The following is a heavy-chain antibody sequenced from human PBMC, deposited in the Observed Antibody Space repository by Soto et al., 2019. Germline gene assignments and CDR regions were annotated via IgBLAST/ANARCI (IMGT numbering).Heavy chain of an antibody. Sequence: QVQLVESGGGVVQPGRSLRLSCAASGFTFSSYAMHWVRQAPGKGLEWVAVISYDGSNKYYADSVKGRFTISRDNSKNTLYLQMNSLRAEDTAVYYCARAAAAAVGEDWFDPWGQGTLVTVSS. D-gene: IGHD6-13*01. CDR3: ARAAAAAVGEDWFDP. J-gene: IGHJ5*02. V-gene: IGHV3-30-3*01. CDR2: ISYDGSNK. CDR1: GFTFSSYA.